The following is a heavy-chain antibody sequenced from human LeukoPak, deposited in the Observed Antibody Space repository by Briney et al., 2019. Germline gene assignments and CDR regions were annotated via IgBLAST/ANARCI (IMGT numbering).Heavy chain of an antibody. Sequence: GASVKVSCKASGYTFTSYGISWVRQAPGQGLEWMGWISAYNGNTNYAQKLQGRVTMTTDTSTSTAYMELRSLRSDDTAMYYCARHKNYYDSTGYYPLDFWGQGTLVTVSS. CDR1: GYTFTSYG. CDR3: ARHKNYYDSTGYYPLDF. V-gene: IGHV1-18*01. J-gene: IGHJ4*02. D-gene: IGHD3-22*01. CDR2: ISAYNGNT.